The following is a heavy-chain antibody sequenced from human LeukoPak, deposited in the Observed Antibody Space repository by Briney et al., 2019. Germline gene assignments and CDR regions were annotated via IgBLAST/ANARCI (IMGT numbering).Heavy chain of an antibody. Sequence: GGSVSLSCAASGFTFSSYGMQCPRQAPGKGLVWVADISYDGSNKHYADSVKGRFTISRDNSKNTLYLQMNSLRAEDTGVYYCAKDFYDFWSGYRGGYYYYGMDVWGQGTTVTVSS. CDR1: GFTFSSYG. CDR2: ISYDGSNK. J-gene: IGHJ6*02. CDR3: AKDFYDFWSGYRGGYYYYGMDV. D-gene: IGHD3-3*01. V-gene: IGHV3-30*18.